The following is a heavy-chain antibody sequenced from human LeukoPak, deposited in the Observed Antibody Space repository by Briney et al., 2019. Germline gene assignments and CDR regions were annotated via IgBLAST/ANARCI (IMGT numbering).Heavy chain of an antibody. V-gene: IGHV4-34*01. CDR2: INHSGST. CDR1: GGSFSGYY. D-gene: IGHD5-18*01. J-gene: IGHJ4*02. CDR3: ARRPVGYSYGYFDY. Sequence: SVTLSLTCAVYGGSFSGYYWSWIRQPPGKGLEWIGEINHSGSTNYNPSLKSRVTISVDTSKNQFSLKLSSVTAADTAVYYCARRPVGYSYGYFDYWGQGTLVTVSS.